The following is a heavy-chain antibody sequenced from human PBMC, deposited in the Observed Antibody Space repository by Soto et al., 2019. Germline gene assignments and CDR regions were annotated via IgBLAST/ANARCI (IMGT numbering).Heavy chain of an antibody. Sequence: SGTLSLTCTVSGGTIIRYDLSWIRQPPGKGLEWIGYIYYSGSTNYNPSLKSRVTISVDTSKNQFYLKLSSVTAADTAMYYCARGLMYSSSSAGWFDPWGQGTLVTVSS. V-gene: IGHV4-59*01. CDR3: ARGLMYSSSSAGWFDP. CDR1: GGTIIRYD. D-gene: IGHD6-6*01. CDR2: IYYSGST. J-gene: IGHJ5*02.